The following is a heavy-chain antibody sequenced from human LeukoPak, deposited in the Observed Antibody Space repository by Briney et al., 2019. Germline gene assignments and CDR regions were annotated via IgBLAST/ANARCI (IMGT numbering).Heavy chain of an antibody. Sequence: PSETLSLTCAVSGGSVGSGHFYWGWIRQPPGKGLEWIVIVNYSGRTYYNPSLRSRVTTSVDSSNNHFSLRLRSVTAADTAVYYCARYSSSDAFDIWGQGTMVTVSS. CDR3: ARYSSSDAFDI. V-gene: IGHV4-39*02. D-gene: IGHD6-6*01. CDR2: VNYSGRT. CDR1: GGSVGSGHFY. J-gene: IGHJ3*02.